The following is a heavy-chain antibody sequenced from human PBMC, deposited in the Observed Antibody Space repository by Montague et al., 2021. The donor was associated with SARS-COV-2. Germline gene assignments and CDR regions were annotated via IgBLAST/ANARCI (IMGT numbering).Heavy chain of an antibody. V-gene: IGHV3-21*01. CDR3: ARGDYWGSLDY. Sequence: SLRLSWAASGFTFSSYSMTWVRQAPGKGLEWVSSISTISSYIYYADSVKGRFTISRDNAKNSLYLQMNSLRAEDTAVYYCARGDYWGSLDYWGQGTLVTVSS. CDR2: ISTISSYI. D-gene: IGHD7-27*01. CDR1: GFTFSSYS. J-gene: IGHJ4*02.